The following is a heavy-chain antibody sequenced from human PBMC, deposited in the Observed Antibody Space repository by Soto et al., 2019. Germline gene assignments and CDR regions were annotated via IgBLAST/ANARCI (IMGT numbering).Heavy chain of an antibody. V-gene: IGHV1-2*02. Sequence: ASVKVSFKASGYTFTGYYTHWVRQAPGQGLEWMGWINPNSGGTNYAQKFQGRVTMTRDTSISTAYMELSRLRSDDTAVYYCARERGTMVRGVIMTLNWFDPWGQGTLVTVSS. J-gene: IGHJ5*02. CDR2: INPNSGGT. CDR3: ARERGTMVRGVIMTLNWFDP. CDR1: GYTFTGYY. D-gene: IGHD3-10*01.